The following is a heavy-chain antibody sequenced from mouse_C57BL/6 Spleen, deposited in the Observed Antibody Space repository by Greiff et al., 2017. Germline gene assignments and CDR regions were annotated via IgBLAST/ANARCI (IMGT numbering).Heavy chain of an antibody. CDR2: IHPNSGST. D-gene: IGHD2-1*01. J-gene: IGHJ2*01. Sequence: QVQLQQPGAELVKPGASVKLSCKASGYTFTSYWMHWVKQRPGQGLEWIGMIHPNSGSTNYNEKFKSKATLPVDTSSSTAYMQLSSLTSEDSAVYYCAREGNWYYDYWGKGTTLTVSS. CDR3: AREGNWYYDY. V-gene: IGHV1-64*01. CDR1: GYTFTSYW.